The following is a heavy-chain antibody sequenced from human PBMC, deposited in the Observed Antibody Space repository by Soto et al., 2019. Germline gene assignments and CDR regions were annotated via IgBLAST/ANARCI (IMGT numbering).Heavy chain of an antibody. J-gene: IGHJ3*02. CDR1: GYTFTSYG. Sequence: QVQLVQSGAEVKKPGASVKVSCKASGYTFTSYGISWVRQAPGQGLEWMGWISAYNGNTNYAQKLQGRVTMTTDTSTSTAYMELRSLRSDDTAVYYCARDQVLIVLMVYATAFDNWGQGTMVTVSS. D-gene: IGHD2-8*01. CDR3: ARDQVLIVLMVYATAFDN. V-gene: IGHV1-18*01. CDR2: ISAYNGNT.